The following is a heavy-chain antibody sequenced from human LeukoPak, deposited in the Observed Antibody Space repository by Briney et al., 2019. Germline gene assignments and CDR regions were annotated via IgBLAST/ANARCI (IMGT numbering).Heavy chain of an antibody. CDR2: ISGSGGST. Sequence: PGGSLRLSCAASGFTFSSYAMSWVRQAPGKGLEWVSAISGSGGSTYYADSVKGRFTISRDDSKNTLYLQMNSLRAEDTAVYYCAKDSEYQLLFADYWGQGTLVTVSS. CDR1: GFTFSSYA. J-gene: IGHJ4*02. CDR3: AKDSEYQLLFADY. D-gene: IGHD2-2*01. V-gene: IGHV3-23*01.